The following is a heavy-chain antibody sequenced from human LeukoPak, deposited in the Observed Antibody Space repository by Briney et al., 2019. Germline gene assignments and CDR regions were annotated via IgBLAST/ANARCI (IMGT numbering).Heavy chain of an antibody. CDR1: GFTFSSYS. CDR2: ISSSSSYI. J-gene: IGHJ3*02. D-gene: IGHD6-19*01. CDR3: ARDSSGPHAFDI. Sequence: PGGSLRLSCAASGFTFSSYSMNWVRQAPGKGLEWVSSISSSSSYIYYADSVKGRFTISRDNAKNSLYLQMNSLRAEDTAVYYWARDSSGPHAFDIWGQGTMVTVSS. V-gene: IGHV3-21*01.